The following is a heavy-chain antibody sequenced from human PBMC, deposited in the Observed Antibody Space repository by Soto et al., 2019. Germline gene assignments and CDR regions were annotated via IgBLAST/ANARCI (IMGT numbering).Heavy chain of an antibody. J-gene: IGHJ6*02. V-gene: IGHV1-18*01. D-gene: IGHD3-9*01. Sequence: ASVKVSCKASGYTFTSYGVSWVRQAPGQGLEWMGWISAYNGYTNYAQKLQGRVTMTTDTSTSTAYMELRSLRSDDTAVYYCARDSYDILTSPTPVDFWGQGTMVTVSS. CDR2: ISAYNGYT. CDR3: ARDSYDILTSPTPVDF. CDR1: GYTFTSYG.